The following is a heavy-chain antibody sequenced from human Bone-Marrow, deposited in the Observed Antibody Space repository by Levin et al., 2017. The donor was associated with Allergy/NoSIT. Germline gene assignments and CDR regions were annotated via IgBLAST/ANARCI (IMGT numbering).Heavy chain of an antibody. Sequence: GGSLRLSCAASGFTFSSYAMSWVRQAPGKGLEWVSTISGSGGSTYYADSVKGRFTISRDNSKNTLYLQMNSLRAEDTAVYYCAKDHDYGDYVSCIDYWGQGTLVTVSS. CDR1: GFTFSSYA. V-gene: IGHV3-23*01. J-gene: IGHJ4*02. D-gene: IGHD4-17*01. CDR3: AKDHDYGDYVSCIDY. CDR2: ISGSGGST.